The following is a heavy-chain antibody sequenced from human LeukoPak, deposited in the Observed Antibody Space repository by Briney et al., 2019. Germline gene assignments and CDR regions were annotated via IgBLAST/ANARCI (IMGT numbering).Heavy chain of an antibody. CDR2: INPNSGGT. V-gene: IGHV1-2*02. CDR1: GYTFTGYY. Sequence: ASVKVSCKASGYTFTGYYIHWLRQAPGQGLEWMGFINPNSGGTNYAQKFQGRVTVTRDTSISTAYMELSSLTSDDTAVYYCARDLEGYHYGSGNYPQWGQGTLITVSS. CDR3: ARDLEGYHYGSGNYPQ. D-gene: IGHD3-10*01. J-gene: IGHJ4*02.